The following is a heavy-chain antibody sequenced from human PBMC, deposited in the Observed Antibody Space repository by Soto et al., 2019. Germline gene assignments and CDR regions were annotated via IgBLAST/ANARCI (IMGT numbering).Heavy chain of an antibody. CDR2: IYHSGST. CDR3: ARGGSVDDFWSGPYYYGMDV. CDR1: GGSISSSSYY. D-gene: IGHD3-3*01. J-gene: IGHJ6*02. V-gene: IGHV4-39*07. Sequence: SETLSLTCTVSGGSISSSSYYWGWIRQPPGKGLEWIGYIYHSGSTYYNPSLKSRVTISVDRSKNQFSLKLNSVTAADTAVYYFARGGSVDDFWSGPYYYGMDVWGQGTTVTVSS.